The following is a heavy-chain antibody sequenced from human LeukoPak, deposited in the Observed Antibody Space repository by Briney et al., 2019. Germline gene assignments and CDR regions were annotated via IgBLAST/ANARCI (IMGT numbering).Heavy chain of an antibody. CDR1: GFTFSTYA. V-gene: IGHV3-23*01. Sequence: KPGGSLRLSCAASGFTFSTYAMSWVRQAPGKGLEWVSAISGSGGSTYYADSVKGRFTISRDNSKNTLYLQMNSLRAEDTAVYYCAKDTSPEQQLVPYYFDYWGQGTLVTVSS. D-gene: IGHD6-13*01. J-gene: IGHJ4*02. CDR3: AKDTSPEQQLVPYYFDY. CDR2: ISGSGGST.